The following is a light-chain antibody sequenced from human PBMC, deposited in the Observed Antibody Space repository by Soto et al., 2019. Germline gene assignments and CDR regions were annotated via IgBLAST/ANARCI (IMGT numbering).Light chain of an antibody. CDR1: QGIGDTF. J-gene: IGKJ4*01. V-gene: IGKV3-20*01. Sequence: EVVITQSPSTLSVSPGEGATLSCRASQGIGDTFACYQQKPGQTPRLLIYDASSRATGIPDRFSGGGSGTDFTLTISRLEPEDFAVYYCQQFSSYPLTFGGGTKVDIK. CDR3: QQFSSYPLT. CDR2: DAS.